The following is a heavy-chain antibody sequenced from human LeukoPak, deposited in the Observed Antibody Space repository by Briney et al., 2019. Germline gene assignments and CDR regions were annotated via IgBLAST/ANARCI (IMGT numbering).Heavy chain of an antibody. CDR1: DGSFSGYY. Sequence: PSETLSLTCAVYDGSFSGYYWSWIRQPPGKGLEWIGEINHSGSTNYNPSLKSRVTISVDTSKNQFSLKLSSVTAADTAVYYCARGSFPMGYYYYGMDVWGQGTTVTVSS. CDR3: ARGSFPMGYYYYGMDV. V-gene: IGHV4-34*01. J-gene: IGHJ6*02. D-gene: IGHD2/OR15-2a*01. CDR2: INHSGST.